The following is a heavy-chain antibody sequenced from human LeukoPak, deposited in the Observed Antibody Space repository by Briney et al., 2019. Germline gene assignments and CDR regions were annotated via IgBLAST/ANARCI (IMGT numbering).Heavy chain of an antibody. CDR3: ARAYCSSTSCYIEGFDP. CDR2: IYSSGST. D-gene: IGHD2-2*02. Sequence: PSETLSLTCTVSGGSISSYYWNWIRQPAGKGLEWIGRIYSSGSTNYNPSLKSRVTMSVDTSKNQFSLKLSSVTAADTAVYYCARAYCSSTSCYIEGFDPWGQGTLVTVSS. J-gene: IGHJ5*02. V-gene: IGHV4-4*07. CDR1: GGSISSYY.